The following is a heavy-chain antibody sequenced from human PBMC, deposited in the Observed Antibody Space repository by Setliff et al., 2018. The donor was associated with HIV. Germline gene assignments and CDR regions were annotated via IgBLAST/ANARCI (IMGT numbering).Heavy chain of an antibody. CDR2: IYYSGNT. CDR3: VGDPKTTTQVAFDF. CDR1: GGSISSHY. D-gene: IGHD4-17*01. J-gene: IGHJ3*01. Sequence: SETLSLTCTVSGGSISSHYWSWIRQPPGKGLEWIGYIYYSGNTNCNPSLKSRVTISVDTSKNQLSLKLSSVTAADTAVYYCVGDPKTTTQVAFDFWGQGKMVTVSS. V-gene: IGHV4-59*11.